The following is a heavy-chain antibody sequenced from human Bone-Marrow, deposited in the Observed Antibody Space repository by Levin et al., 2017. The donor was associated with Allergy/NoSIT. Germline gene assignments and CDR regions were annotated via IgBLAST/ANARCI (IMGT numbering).Heavy chain of an antibody. J-gene: IGHJ5*02. CDR3: VREGAELLWLDP. V-gene: IGHV1-18*01. CDR1: GYNSTTYL. CDR2: ISAYNGNT. Sequence: PKASVKVSCKASGYNSTTYLITWVRQAPGQGLEWMGWISAYNGNTKYAQKFQGRLTVTTETATSTVYMELRSLRFDDTAVYYCVREGAELLWLDPWGQGTLVTVSS. D-gene: IGHD1-26*01.